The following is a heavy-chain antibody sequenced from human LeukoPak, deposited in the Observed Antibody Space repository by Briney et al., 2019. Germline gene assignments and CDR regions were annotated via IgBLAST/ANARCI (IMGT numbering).Heavy chain of an antibody. CDR1: GFTFSSYS. D-gene: IGHD2-15*01. CDR2: ISSSSSTI. Sequence: TGGSLRLSCAASGFTFSSYSMNWVRQAPGKGLEWVSYISSSSSTIYYADSVKGRFTISRDNAKNSLYLQMNSLRAEDTAVYYCARVDPFDYWGQGTLVTVST. V-gene: IGHV3-48*01. CDR3: ARVDPFDY. J-gene: IGHJ4*02.